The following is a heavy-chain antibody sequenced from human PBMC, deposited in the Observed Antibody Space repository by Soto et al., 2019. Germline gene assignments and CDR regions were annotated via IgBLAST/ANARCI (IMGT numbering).Heavy chain of an antibody. CDR1: GYTFTSYG. J-gene: IGHJ4*02. D-gene: IGHD3-22*01. CDR3: ARYEGVYYYDSSGYPPRY. Sequence: ASVKVSCKASGYTFTSYGISWVRQAPGQGLEWMGWISAYNGNTNYAQKLQGRVTMTTDTSTSTAYMELRSLRSDDTAVYYCARYEGVYYYDSSGYPPRYWGQGTLITVSS. CDR2: ISAYNGNT. V-gene: IGHV1-18*01.